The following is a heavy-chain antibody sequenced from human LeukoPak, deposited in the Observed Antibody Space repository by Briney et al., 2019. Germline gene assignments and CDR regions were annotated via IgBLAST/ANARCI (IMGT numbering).Heavy chain of an antibody. D-gene: IGHD3-9*01. CDR1: GFTFSAYG. CDR3: AKVGGHLLRYFDWYWSDAFDI. V-gene: IGHV3-30*02. CDR2: IWYDGRNK. J-gene: IGHJ3*02. Sequence: GGSLRLSCAASGFTFSAYGIHWVRQAPGKGLEWVAVIWYDGRNKYYGDSVKGRFTISRNNSKNTLYLQMNSLRAEDTAVYYCAKVGGHLLRYFDWYWSDAFDIWGQGTMVTVSS.